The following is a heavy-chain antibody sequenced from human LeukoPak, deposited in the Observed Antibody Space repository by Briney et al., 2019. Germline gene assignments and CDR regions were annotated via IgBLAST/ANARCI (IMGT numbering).Heavy chain of an antibody. J-gene: IGHJ4*02. D-gene: IGHD6-19*01. CDR2: IYYSGST. V-gene: IGHV4-39*01. CDR3: ARSVFSVAGIAY. CDR1: GGSISSSSYY. Sequence: SETLSLTCTVSGGSISSSSYYWGWIRLPPGKGLEWIGSIYYSGSTYYNPSLKSRVTISVDTSKNQFSLKLSSVTAADTAVYYCARSVFSVAGIAYWGQGTLVTVSS.